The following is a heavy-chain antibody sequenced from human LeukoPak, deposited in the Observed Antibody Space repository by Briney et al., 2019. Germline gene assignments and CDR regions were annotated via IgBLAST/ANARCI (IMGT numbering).Heavy chain of an antibody. Sequence: PSETLSLTCAVYGGSFSGYYWSWIRQPPGKGLEWIGEINHSGSTNYNPSLKSRVTISVDTSKNQFSLKLSSVTAADTAVYYCARAPPPINSGSYYGLYYFDYWGQGTLVTVSS. CDR1: GGSFSGYY. D-gene: IGHD1-26*01. CDR3: ARAPPPINSGSYYGLYYFDY. V-gene: IGHV4-34*01. J-gene: IGHJ4*02. CDR2: INHSGST.